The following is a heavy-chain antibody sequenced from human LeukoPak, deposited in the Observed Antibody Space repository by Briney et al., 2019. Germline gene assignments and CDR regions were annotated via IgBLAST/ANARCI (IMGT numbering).Heavy chain of an antibody. J-gene: IGHJ4*02. V-gene: IGHV4-59*12. CDR3: ASRTYYYDSSGYSFDY. CDR1: GGSISSYY. CDR2: IYYSGST. D-gene: IGHD3-22*01. Sequence: SETLSLTCTVSGGSISSYYWSWIRQPPGKGLEWIGYIYYSGSTNYNPSLKSRVTISVDTSKNQFSLKLSSVTAADTAVYYCASRTYYYDSSGYSFDYWGQGTLVTVSS.